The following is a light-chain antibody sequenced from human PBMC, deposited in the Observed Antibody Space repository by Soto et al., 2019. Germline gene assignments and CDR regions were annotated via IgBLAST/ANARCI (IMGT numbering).Light chain of an antibody. CDR3: QHYSSYST. CDR1: QSVSGW. Sequence: DTQMTQSPSTLSASVGDTVTVTSRASQSVSGWSAWYQQKPGEAPKLLIYAASALPRGVPSMFSGGGFGTDFTLTISSLHADYVSTYYCQHYSSYSTFGQGTKVDIK. V-gene: IGKV1-5*01. J-gene: IGKJ1*01. CDR2: AAS.